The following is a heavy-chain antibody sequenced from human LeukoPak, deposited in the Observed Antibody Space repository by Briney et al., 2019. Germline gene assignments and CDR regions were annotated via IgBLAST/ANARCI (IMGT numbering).Heavy chain of an antibody. D-gene: IGHD3-10*01. Sequence: SETLSLTCAVYGGSFSGYYWSWIRQPPGKGLEWIGEINHSGSTNYNPSLKSRVTISVDTSKNQFSLKLSSVTAADTAVYYCARLRTMVRGVIGWFEPWGQGTLVTVSS. CDR1: GGSFSGYY. J-gene: IGHJ5*02. CDR3: ARLRTMVRGVIGWFEP. CDR2: INHSGST. V-gene: IGHV4-34*01.